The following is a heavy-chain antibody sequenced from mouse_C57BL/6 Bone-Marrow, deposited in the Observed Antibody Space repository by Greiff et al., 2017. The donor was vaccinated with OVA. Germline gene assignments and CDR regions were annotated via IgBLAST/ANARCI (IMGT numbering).Heavy chain of an antibody. CDR3: ANCTALGSPMDD. CDR1: GFTFSDYG. Sequence: EVMLVESGRGLVKPGGSLKLSCAASGFTFSDYGMHWVRQAPEKGLEWVAYISSGSGTIYYADTVKGRFTISRDNAKTTLFLQMTSLRSEDTALYYCANCTALGSPMDDWGQGTSVTVSS. J-gene: IGHJ4*01. V-gene: IGHV5-17*01. D-gene: IGHD1-2*01. CDR2: ISSGSGTI.